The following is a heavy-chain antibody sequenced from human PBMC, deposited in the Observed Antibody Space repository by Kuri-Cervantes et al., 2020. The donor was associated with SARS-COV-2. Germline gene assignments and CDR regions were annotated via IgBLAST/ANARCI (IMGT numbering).Heavy chain of an antibody. CDR3: ARMETIFGVINAPPDY. CDR1: GFTFSSYA. V-gene: IGHV3-23*01. J-gene: IGHJ4*02. Sequence: GESLKISCAASGFTFSSYAMSWVRQAPGKGLEWVSSISGLSGSGGNTYYADSVKGRFTISRDNSKNTVYLQMNSLRAEDTAIYYCARMETIFGVINAPPDYWGQGTQVTVSS. CDR2: ISGLSGSGGNT. D-gene: IGHD3-3*01.